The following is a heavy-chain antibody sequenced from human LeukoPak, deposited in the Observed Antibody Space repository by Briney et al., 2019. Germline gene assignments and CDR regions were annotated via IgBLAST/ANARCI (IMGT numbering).Heavy chain of an antibody. J-gene: IGHJ6*04. CDR1: GFTFSNYA. CDR2: ISYDGSNK. Sequence: GGSLRLSCVASGFTFSNYAMHWVRQAPGKGLEWVTFISYDGSNKYYADSVKGRFTISRDNAKNSLYLQMNSLRAEDTAVYYCAELGITMIGGVWGKGTTVTISS. V-gene: IGHV3-30*04. D-gene: IGHD3-10*02. CDR3: AELGITMIGGV.